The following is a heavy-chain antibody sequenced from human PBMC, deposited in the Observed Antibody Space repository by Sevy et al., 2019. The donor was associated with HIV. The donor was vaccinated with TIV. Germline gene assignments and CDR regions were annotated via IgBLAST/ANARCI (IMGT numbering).Heavy chain of an antibody. D-gene: IGHD3-3*01. J-gene: IGHJ5*02. CDR2: ISGSGGYT. CDR3: AKETASGYLP. Sequence: GGSLRLSCVASGSTFSSYVMSWVRQAPGKGLEWVSTISGSGGYTYYADSVKGRFTISRGNSKNTVDLLIISLRAEDTAVYYCAKETASGYLPWGQGTLVTVSS. V-gene: IGHV3-23*01. CDR1: GSTFSSYV.